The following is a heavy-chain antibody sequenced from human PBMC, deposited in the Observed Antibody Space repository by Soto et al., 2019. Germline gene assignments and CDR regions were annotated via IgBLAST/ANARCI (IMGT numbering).Heavy chain of an antibody. CDR1: GFTFSSYA. J-gene: IGHJ6*02. V-gene: IGHV3-30-3*01. CDR3: ARVYDYGDQYYYYGMDV. CDR2: ISYDGSNK. D-gene: IGHD4-17*01. Sequence: SLRLSCAASGFTFSSYAMHWVRQAPGKGLEWVAVISYDGSNKYYADSVKGRFTISRDNSKNTLYLQMNSLRAEDTAVYYCARVYDYGDQYYYYGMDVWGQGTTVTSP.